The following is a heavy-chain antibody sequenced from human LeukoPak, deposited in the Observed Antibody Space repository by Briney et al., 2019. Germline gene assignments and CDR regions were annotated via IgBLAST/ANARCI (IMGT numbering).Heavy chain of an antibody. CDR1: GGSISSHY. CDR2: IYYSGST. Sequence: SETLSLTCTVSGGSISSHYWSWIRQPPGKGLEWIGYIYYSGSTNYNPSLKSRVTISDTSKNQFSLKLSSVTAADTAVYYCARGIRGGSSSLHFDYWGQGTLVTVSS. V-gene: IGHV4-59*11. J-gene: IGHJ4*02. D-gene: IGHD6-6*01. CDR3: ARGIRGGSSSLHFDY.